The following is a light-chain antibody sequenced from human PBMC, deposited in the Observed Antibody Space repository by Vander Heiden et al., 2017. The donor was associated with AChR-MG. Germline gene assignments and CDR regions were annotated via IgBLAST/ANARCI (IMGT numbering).Light chain of an antibody. Sequence: QSVLTQPPSVSGAPGQRVTISCTGSSSNIGAGYDVHWYQQLPGTAPKLLIYGNSNRPSGVPDRFSGSNSGTSASLAITGLQAEDEADYYCQSYGVFGTGTKVTVL. CDR2: GNS. J-gene: IGLJ1*01. CDR1: SSNIGAGYD. CDR3: QSYGV. V-gene: IGLV1-40*01.